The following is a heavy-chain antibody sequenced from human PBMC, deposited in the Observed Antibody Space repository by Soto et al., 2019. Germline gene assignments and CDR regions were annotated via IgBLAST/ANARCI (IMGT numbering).Heavy chain of an antibody. CDR1: GGSISSGGYY. Sequence: QVQLQESGPGLVKPSQTLSLTCTVSGGSISSGGYYWSWIRQHPGKGLEWIGYIYYSGSTYYNPSLNRRVTISVDTSKMQVSLKLSSVTAAATAVYYCARVCGGDCHNAFDIWGQGTMVTVSS. CDR3: ARVCGGDCHNAFDI. D-gene: IGHD2-21*02. V-gene: IGHV4-31*03. J-gene: IGHJ3*02. CDR2: IYYSGST.